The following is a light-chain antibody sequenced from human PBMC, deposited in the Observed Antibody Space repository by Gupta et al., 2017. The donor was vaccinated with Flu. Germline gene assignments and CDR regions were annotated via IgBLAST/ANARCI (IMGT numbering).Light chain of an antibody. J-gene: IGLJ3*02. CDR1: SSNIGKNY. V-gene: IGLV1-47*01. Sequence: VTISCSGGSSNIGKNYVYWYHQVPGMAPNLLIYRNVERPSGVPARFSGSKSGTSASLAISGLRVEDEAEYFCAVWDDSVNGRLFGGGTKLTVL. CDR2: RNV. CDR3: AVWDDSVNGRL.